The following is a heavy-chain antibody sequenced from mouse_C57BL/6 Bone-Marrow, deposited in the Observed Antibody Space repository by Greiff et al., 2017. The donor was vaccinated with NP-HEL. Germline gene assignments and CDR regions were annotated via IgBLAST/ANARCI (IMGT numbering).Heavy chain of an antibody. V-gene: IGHV5-16*01. CDR2: INYDGSST. Sequence: VKLVESEGGLVQPGSSMKLSCTASGFTFSDYYMAWVRQVPEKGLEWVANINYDGSSTYYLDSLKSRFIISRDNAKNILYLQMSSLKSEDTATYYCARALTGVLFDYWGQGTTLTVSS. CDR1: GFTFSDYY. J-gene: IGHJ2*01. CDR3: ARALTGVLFDY. D-gene: IGHD4-1*01.